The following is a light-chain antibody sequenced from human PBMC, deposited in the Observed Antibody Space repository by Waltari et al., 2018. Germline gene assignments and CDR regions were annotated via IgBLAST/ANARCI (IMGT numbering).Light chain of an antibody. CDR3: QQFNDWPRT. V-gene: IGKV3-15*01. Sequence: EVVMTQSPATLSVSPGGRATLSCRASRSNSINLVWYQQRPGQAPRLLIYGASTRATDIPARFSGSGSGTEFTLTISSLQSEDAAVYYCQQFNDWPRTFGQGTKVEVK. CDR1: RSNSIN. CDR2: GAS. J-gene: IGKJ1*01.